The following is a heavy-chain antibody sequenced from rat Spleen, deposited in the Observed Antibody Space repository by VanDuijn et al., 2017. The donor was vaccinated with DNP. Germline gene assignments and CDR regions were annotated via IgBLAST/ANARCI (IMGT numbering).Heavy chain of an antibody. CDR2: ISYSGST. D-gene: IGHD1-7*01. V-gene: IGHV3-1*01. J-gene: IGHJ2*01. Sequence: EMHLQESGPGLVEPSQSLSLTCSVTGYSITSHYWGWIRKFPGNKMEWIGHISYSGSTNYNPSLKSRISITRDTSKNHFFLHLNSVTTEDTATYYCARWTRYFDYWGQGVMVTVSS. CDR1: GYSITSHY. CDR3: ARWTRYFDY.